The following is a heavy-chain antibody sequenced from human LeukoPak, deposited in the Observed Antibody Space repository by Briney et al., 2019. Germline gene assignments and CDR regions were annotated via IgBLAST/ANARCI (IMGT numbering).Heavy chain of an antibody. V-gene: IGHV3-23*01. J-gene: IGHJ1*01. CDR3: AKGLYYYDTRGYYVAEYFQH. D-gene: IGHD3-22*01. Sequence: GGSLRLSCAASGFTFGVYAMVWVRQAPGMGLEWVSAISDSGGSTYYADSVKGRFTISRDKSKNTLYLQMNSLRAEDTAVYYCAKGLYYYDTRGYYVAEYFQHWGQGTLVTVSS. CDR2: ISDSGGST. CDR1: GFTFGVYA.